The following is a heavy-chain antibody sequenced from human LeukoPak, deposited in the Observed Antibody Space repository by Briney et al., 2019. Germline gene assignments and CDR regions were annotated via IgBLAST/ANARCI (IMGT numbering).Heavy chain of an antibody. CDR3: ARDPFMITFGGGPGTFDP. CDR2: INPSGGST. D-gene: IGHD3-16*01. V-gene: IGHV1-46*01. CDR1: GYTFTSYY. J-gene: IGHJ5*02. Sequence: ASVKVSCKASGYTFTSYYMHWVRQAPGQGLEWMGIINPSGGSTSYAQKFQGRVTMTRDMSTSTVYMELSSLRSEDTAVYYCARDPFMITFGGGPGTFDPWGQGTLDTVSS.